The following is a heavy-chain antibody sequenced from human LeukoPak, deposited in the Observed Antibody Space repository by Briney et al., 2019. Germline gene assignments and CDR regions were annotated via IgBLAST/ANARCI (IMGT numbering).Heavy chain of an antibody. D-gene: IGHD5-18*01. CDR3: ARVPDTAMVEFYYYYGMDV. V-gene: IGHV4-34*01. CDR1: GGSFSGYY. CDR2: INHSGST. Sequence: PSETLSLTCAVYGGSFSGYYWSWIRQPPGKGLEWIGEINHSGSTNYNPSLKSRVTISVDTSKNQFSLKLSSVTAADTAVYYCARVPDTAMVEFYYYYGMDVWGQGTTVTVSS. J-gene: IGHJ6*02.